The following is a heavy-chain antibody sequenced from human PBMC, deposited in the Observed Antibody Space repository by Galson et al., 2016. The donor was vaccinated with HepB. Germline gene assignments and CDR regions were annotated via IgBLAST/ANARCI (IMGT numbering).Heavy chain of an antibody. CDR2: IYYSGST. D-gene: IGHD6-19*01. CDR1: GGSISSGGYS. J-gene: IGHJ6*02. CDR3: VAVAVRGYYYGMDV. Sequence: TLSLTCTVSGGSISSGGYSWGWIRQPPGRGLEWIGYIYYSGSTFYNPSLKSRVTISVDTSKNHFSLKLSSVTAADTAVYYCVAVAVRGYYYGMDVWGQGTTVTVSS. V-gene: IGHV4-31*03.